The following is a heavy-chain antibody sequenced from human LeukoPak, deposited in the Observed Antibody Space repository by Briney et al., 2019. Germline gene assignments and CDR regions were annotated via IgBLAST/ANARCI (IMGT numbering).Heavy chain of an antibody. CDR3: ASQGDTAVAPGDY. D-gene: IGHD5-18*01. CDR1: GGSFSGYY. Sequence: SETLSLTCAVYGGSFSGYYWSWIRQPPGKGLEWIGEINHSGSTNYNPSLKSRVTISVDASKNQFSLKLSSVTAADTAVYYCASQGDTAVAPGDYWGQGTLVTVSS. CDR2: INHSGST. J-gene: IGHJ4*02. V-gene: IGHV4-34*01.